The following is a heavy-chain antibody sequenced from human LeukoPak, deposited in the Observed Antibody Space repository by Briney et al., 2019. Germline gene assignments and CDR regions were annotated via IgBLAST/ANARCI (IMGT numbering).Heavy chain of an antibody. D-gene: IGHD3-22*01. J-gene: IGHJ5*02. CDR1: GFTFSSYA. CDR2: ISGSGGST. CDR3: AKGQITMIVVVPKGDWFDP. V-gene: IGHV3-23*01. Sequence: GSLRLSCAASGFTFSSYAMSWVRQAPGKGLEWVSAISGSGGSTYYADSVKGRFTISRDNSKNTLYLQMNSLRAEDTAVYYCAKGQITMIVVVPKGDWFDPWGQGTLVTVSS.